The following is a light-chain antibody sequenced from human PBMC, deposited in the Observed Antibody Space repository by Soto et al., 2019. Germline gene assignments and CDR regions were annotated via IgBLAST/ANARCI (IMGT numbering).Light chain of an antibody. CDR1: QSIGSW. V-gene: IGKV1-5*01. CDR2: DGA. Sequence: DIQMTQSPSTLSASVGARVPMTCRASQSIGSWLAWYQHKPGRAPKLLIFDGARLESGVPSRFSGSGSGTEFTFTISSLQPEDFATYYCQQYNKFSPTFGQGTKVDI. J-gene: IGKJ1*01. CDR3: QQYNKFSPT.